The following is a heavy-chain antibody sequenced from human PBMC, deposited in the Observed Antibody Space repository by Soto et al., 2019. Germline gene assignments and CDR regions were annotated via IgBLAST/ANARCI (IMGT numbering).Heavy chain of an antibody. D-gene: IGHD3-3*01. J-gene: IGHJ4*02. CDR3: ARVRKKYYDFWSGYSGFDY. CDR1: GGSVSSGSYY. V-gene: IGHV4-61*01. CDR2: IYYSGST. Sequence: QVQLQESGPGLVKPSETLSLTCTVSGGSVSSGSYYWSWIRQPPGKGLEWIGYIYYSGSTNYNPPLKSRVTISVDTSKNQCSLKLSSVTAADTAVYYCARVRKKYYDFWSGYSGFDYWGQGTLVTVSS.